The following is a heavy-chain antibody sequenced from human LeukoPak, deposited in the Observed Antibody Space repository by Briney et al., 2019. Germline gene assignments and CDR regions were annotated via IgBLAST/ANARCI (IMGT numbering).Heavy chain of an antibody. V-gene: IGHV3-30*18. CDR1: GFTFSSYG. D-gene: IGHD3-22*01. Sequence: PGGSLRLSCAASGFTFSSYGMHWVRQAPGKGLEWVAVISYDGSNKYYADSVKGRFTISRDNSKNTLYLQINSLRAEDTAVYYCAKARGYYDSSGYYFRYYYYYGMDVWGQGTTVTVSS. CDR3: AKARGYYDSSGYYFRYYYYYGMDV. CDR2: ISYDGSNK. J-gene: IGHJ6*02.